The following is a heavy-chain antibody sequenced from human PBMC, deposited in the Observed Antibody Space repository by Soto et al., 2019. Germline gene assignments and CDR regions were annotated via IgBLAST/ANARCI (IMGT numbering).Heavy chain of an antibody. CDR3: ARDRTSIAARYYYYYYGMDV. CDR2: ISSSSSTI. CDR1: GFTFSSYS. D-gene: IGHD6-6*01. Sequence: PGGSLRLSCAASGFTFSSYSMNWVRQAPGKGLEWVSYISSSSSTIYYADSVKGRFTISRDNAKNSLYLQMNSLRDEDTAVYYCARDRTSIAARYYYYYYGMDVWGQGTTVTVSS. J-gene: IGHJ6*02. V-gene: IGHV3-48*02.